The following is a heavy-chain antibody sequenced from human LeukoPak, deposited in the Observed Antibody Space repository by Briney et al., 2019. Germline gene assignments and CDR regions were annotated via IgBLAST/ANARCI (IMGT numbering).Heavy chain of an antibody. CDR3: ARGRENPRYYYYMDV. V-gene: IGHV1-3*01. J-gene: IGHJ6*03. CDR1: GYTFTSYA. CDR2: INAGNGNT. D-gene: IGHD5-24*01. Sequence: ASVKVSCKASGYTFTSYAMHWVRQAPGQRLEWMGWINAGNGNTKYSQKFQGRVTMTRDTSISTAYMELSRLRSDDTAVYYCARGRENPRYYYYMDVWGKGTTVTVSS.